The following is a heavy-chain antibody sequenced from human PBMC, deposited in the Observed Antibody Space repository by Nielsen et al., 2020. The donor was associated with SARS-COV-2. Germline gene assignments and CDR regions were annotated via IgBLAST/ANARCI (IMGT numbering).Heavy chain of an antibody. CDR2: IPLDGSQK. V-gene: IGHV3-30*18. J-gene: IGHJ4*02. CDR3: AKEGVDTQYYFDY. Sequence: GESLKISCVVSGFTFSSYGMHWVRQAPGKGLEWVAVIPLDGSQKYPADSVKGRFTISRDNAKNTLYLQMNSLRAEDTAVYYCAKEGVDTQYYFDYWGQGNLVTVSS. CDR1: GFTFSSYG. D-gene: IGHD5-18*01.